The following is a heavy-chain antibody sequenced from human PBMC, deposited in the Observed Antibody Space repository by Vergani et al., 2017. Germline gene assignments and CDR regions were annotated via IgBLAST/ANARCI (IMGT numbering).Heavy chain of an antibody. V-gene: IGHV4-59*01. CDR2: IYYIGST. CDR3: ARVEAALMYYNYYMDV. CDR1: GGSISSYY. D-gene: IGHD2-15*01. Sequence: QVQLQESGPGLVKPSETLSLTCTVSGGSISSYYWSWIRQPPGKGLEYIGYIYYIGSTNYNPSLKSRVTISVDTSKNEFSLKLSSVTAEDTAVYYCARVEAALMYYNYYMDVWGKGTTVTVSS. J-gene: IGHJ6*03.